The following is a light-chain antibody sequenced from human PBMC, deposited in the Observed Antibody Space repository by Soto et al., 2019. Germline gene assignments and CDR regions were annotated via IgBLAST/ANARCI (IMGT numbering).Light chain of an antibody. J-gene: IGKJ1*01. V-gene: IGKV1-39*01. Sequence: DIQMTQSPSSLSASVGDRVTITCRASQSITYFNWYQQKPGKAPKLLIYSTSNLQSGVPSRFSGSGSGTDFTLTSSSLQPEDFATYYCQRRHGTFGQGTKVEIK. CDR2: STS. CDR1: QSITY. CDR3: QRRHGT.